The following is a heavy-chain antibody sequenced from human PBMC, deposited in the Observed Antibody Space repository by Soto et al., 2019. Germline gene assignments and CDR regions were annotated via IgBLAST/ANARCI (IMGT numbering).Heavy chain of an antibody. CDR3: ARVRYSRRNYFDY. V-gene: IGHV4-59*12. CDR1: GGSISSYY. J-gene: IGHJ4*02. CDR2: IYYSGST. D-gene: IGHD6-13*01. Sequence: SETLSLTCTVSGGSISSYYWSWIRQPPGKGLEWIGYIYYSGSTNYNPSLKSRVTISVDTSKNQFSLKLSSVTAADTAVYYCARVRYSRRNYFDYWGQGTLVTVSS.